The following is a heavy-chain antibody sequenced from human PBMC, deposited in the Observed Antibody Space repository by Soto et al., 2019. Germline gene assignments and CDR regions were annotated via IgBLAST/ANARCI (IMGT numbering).Heavy chain of an antibody. CDR1: GNSFTSYW. V-gene: IGHV5-51*01. Sequence: GESLKISCKGSGNSFTSYWIGWVRQMPGKGLEWMGIIYPRDSDTRYSPSFQGQVTISADKSISTAYLQWSSLKASDSAMYYCARIAYYDILTGDPYYFDDWGQRTLVTVSS. J-gene: IGHJ4*02. CDR3: ARIAYYDILTGDPYYFDD. D-gene: IGHD3-9*01. CDR2: IYPRDSDT.